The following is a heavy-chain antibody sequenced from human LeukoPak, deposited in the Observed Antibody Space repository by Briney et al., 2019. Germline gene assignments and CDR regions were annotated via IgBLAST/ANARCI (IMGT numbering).Heavy chain of an antibody. J-gene: IGHJ4*02. CDR3: ARAGLVNWNQCYFDY. V-gene: IGHV4-4*07. CDR2: IYTSGST. D-gene: IGHD1-1*01. CDR1: GGSISSYY. Sequence: SETLSLTCTVSGGSISSYYWSWIRQPAGKGLEWIGRIYTSGSTNYNPSLKSRVTMSVDSSKNQFSLKLSSVTAADTAVYYCARAGLVNWNQCYFDYWGQGTLVTVSS.